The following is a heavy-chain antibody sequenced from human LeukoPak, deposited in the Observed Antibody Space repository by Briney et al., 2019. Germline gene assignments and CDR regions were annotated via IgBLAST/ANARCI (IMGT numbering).Heavy chain of an antibody. CDR3: AKGLTQIPRLATGLGP. CDR2: IWYDGGNK. J-gene: IGHJ5*02. CDR1: GFSFSSYA. Sequence: GGSLRLSCAASGFSFSSYAMHWVRQAPGKGLEWVAVIWYDGGNKYYADSVKGRFTISRDSSKNTLYLEMNSLRAEDTAVYYCAKGLTQIPRLATGLGPWGQGTLFTFS. V-gene: IGHV3-33*06. D-gene: IGHD2-21*02.